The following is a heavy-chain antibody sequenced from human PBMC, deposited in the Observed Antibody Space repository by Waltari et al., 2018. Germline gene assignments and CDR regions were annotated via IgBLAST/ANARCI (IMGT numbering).Heavy chain of an antibody. CDR3: ARDHYYDSPGLDY. CDR1: GYTFTGHY. CDR2: IHPNSGAT. J-gene: IGHJ4*02. D-gene: IGHD3-22*01. V-gene: IGHV1-2*02. Sequence: QVQLVQSGAEMKKPGASVIVSCKTSGYTFTGHYIHWVRQAPGQGLEWMGWIHPNSGATRYAQIFQCRVIMTRDTSISTVYMDLSGLKSDDTAVYYCARDHYYDSPGLDYWGQGTLVTVSS.